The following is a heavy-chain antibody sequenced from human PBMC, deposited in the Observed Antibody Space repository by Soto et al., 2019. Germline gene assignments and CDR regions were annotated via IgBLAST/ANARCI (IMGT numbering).Heavy chain of an antibody. CDR2: ISGSGGTT. D-gene: IGHD6-25*01. V-gene: IGHV3-23*01. CDR3: AKFFVETGGSSGWPWTFHY. J-gene: IGHJ4*02. Sequence: EVQLLESGGGLVQPGRSLRLSCAASGFTFSSYAMSWVRQAPGKGLEWVSAISGSGGTTYYAASVKGRFTISRDNSKITLFLQMNSVRAEDTAVYYCAKFFVETGGSSGWPWTFHYWGQGTLVTVSS. CDR1: GFTFSSYA.